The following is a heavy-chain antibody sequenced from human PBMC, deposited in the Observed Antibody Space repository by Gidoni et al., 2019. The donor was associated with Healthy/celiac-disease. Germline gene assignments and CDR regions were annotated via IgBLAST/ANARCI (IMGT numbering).Heavy chain of an antibody. CDR2: INPNSGGT. CDR3: AREFHYYDSSGYQFDAFDI. V-gene: IGHV1-2*04. D-gene: IGHD3-22*01. CDR1: GYTFTGSY. Sequence: QVQLVQSGAEVKKPGASVKVSCKASGYTFTGSYMHWVRQAPGQGLEWMGWINPNSGGTNYAQKFQGWVTMTRDTSISTAYMELSRLRSDDTAVYYCAREFHYYDSSGYQFDAFDIWGQGTMVTVSS. J-gene: IGHJ3*02.